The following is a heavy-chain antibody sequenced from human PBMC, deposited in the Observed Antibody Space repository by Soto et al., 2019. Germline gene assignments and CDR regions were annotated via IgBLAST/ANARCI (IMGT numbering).Heavy chain of an antibody. CDR2: IYSGGST. V-gene: IGHV3-66*01. D-gene: IGHD5-18*01. CDR1: GFTVSSNY. CDR3: ASSLLVDTAMVAGYYYYGMDV. Sequence: QPGGSLRLSCAASGFTVSSNYMSWVRQAPGKGLEWVSVIYSGGSTYYADSVKGRFTISRDNSKNTLYLQMNSLRAEDTAVYYCASSLLVDTAMVAGYYYYGMDVWGQGTTVTVSS. J-gene: IGHJ6*02.